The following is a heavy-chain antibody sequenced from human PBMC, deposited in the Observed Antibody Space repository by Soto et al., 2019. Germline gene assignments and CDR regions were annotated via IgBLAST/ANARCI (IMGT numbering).Heavy chain of an antibody. Sequence: GGSLRLSCAASGFTFSSYAMSWVRQAPGKGLEWVSGISGSGGSIYYADSVKGRFTISRDNSKNTLYLQMNSLRAEDTAVYYCAKDGSVRYFDWLSCPVDYWGQGTLVTVSS. CDR1: GFTFSSYA. CDR2: ISGSGGSI. D-gene: IGHD3-9*01. CDR3: AKDGSVRYFDWLSCPVDY. V-gene: IGHV3-23*01. J-gene: IGHJ4*02.